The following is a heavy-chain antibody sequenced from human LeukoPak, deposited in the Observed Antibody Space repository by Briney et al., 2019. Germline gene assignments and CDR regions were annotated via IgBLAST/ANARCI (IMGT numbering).Heavy chain of an antibody. J-gene: IGHJ6*02. CDR2: INPNSGGT. CDR3: ARDHKRVTMIVVVIAYGMDV. Sequence: VASVKVSCEASGYTFTGYYMHWVRQAPGQGLEWMGWINPNSGGTNYAQKFQGRVTMTRDTSISTAYMELSRLRSDDTAVYYCARDHKRVTMIVVVIAYGMDVWGQGTTVTVSS. CDR1: GYTFTGYY. V-gene: IGHV1-2*02. D-gene: IGHD3-22*01.